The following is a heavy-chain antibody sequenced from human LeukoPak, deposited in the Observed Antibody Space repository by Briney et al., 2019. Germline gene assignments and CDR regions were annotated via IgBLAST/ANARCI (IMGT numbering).Heavy chain of an antibody. CDR2: INPNSGGT. CDR1: GYTFTGYY. J-gene: IGHJ4*02. V-gene: IGHV1-2*02. D-gene: IGHD1-26*01. CDR3: ARGTVLSWELLPLRFDY. Sequence: ASVKVSCKASGYTFTGYYMHWVRQAPGQGLEWMGWINPNSGGTNYAQKFQGRVTMTRGTSISTAYMELSRLRSDDTAVYYCARGTVLSWELLPLRFDYWGQGTPVTVSS.